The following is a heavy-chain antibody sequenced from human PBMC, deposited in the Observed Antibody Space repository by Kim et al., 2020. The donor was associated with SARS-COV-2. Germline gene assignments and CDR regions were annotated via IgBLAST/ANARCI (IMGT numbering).Heavy chain of an antibody. Sequence: GGSLRLSCSASGFTFSSYAMHWVRQAPGKGLEYVSAISSNGGSTYYADSVKGRFTISRDNSKNTLYLQMSSLRAEDTAVYYCVKDKAPSPYDYVWGSYHGYGMDVWGQGTTVTVSS. CDR1: GFTFSSYA. CDR3: VKDKAPSPYDYVWGSYHGYGMDV. J-gene: IGHJ6*02. V-gene: IGHV3-64D*09. D-gene: IGHD3-16*02. CDR2: ISSNGGST.